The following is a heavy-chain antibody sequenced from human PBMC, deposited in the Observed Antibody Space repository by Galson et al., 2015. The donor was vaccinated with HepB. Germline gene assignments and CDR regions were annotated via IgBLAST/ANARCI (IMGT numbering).Heavy chain of an antibody. CDR2: INPSGGST. D-gene: IGHD3-22*01. CDR1: GYTFTRYY. V-gene: IGHV1-46*01. J-gene: IGHJ3*02. Sequence: SVKVSCKASGYTFTRYYIHWVRQAPGQGLEWMGIINPSGGSTSYAQKFQGRVTMTRDTSTSTVYMELSSLRSEDTAVYYCASITYYYDSSGLLPDALDIWGQGTMVTVSS. CDR3: ASITYYYDSSGLLPDALDI.